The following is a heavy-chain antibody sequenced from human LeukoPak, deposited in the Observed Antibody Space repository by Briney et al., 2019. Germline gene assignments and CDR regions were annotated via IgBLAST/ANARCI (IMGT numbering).Heavy chain of an antibody. CDR3: ARTGYCSSTSCYLLDY. CDR1: GASVSSASY. CDR2: IYNGVNT. D-gene: IGHD2-2*01. J-gene: IGHJ4*02. V-gene: IGHV4-61*01. Sequence: SETLSLTCTVSGASVSSASYWSWIRQPPGKGVEWIAHIYNGVNTNYNPSLKSRVTISVDKSKNQFSLKLSSVTAADTAVYYCARTGYCSSTSCYLLDYWGQGTLVTVSS.